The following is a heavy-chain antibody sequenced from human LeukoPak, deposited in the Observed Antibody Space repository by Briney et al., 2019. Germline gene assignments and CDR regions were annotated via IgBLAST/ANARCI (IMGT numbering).Heavy chain of an antibody. CDR2: IWYDGSNK. D-gene: IGHD5-12*01. CDR1: GFTFSSYG. CDR3: ARGGYDRISQVDY. J-gene: IGHJ4*02. Sequence: GRSLRLACAASGFTFSSYGMHWVRQAPGKGLEWVAVIWYDGSNKYYADSVKGRFTISRDNSKNTLYLQINSLRAEDTAVYYCARGGYDRISQVDYWGQGTLVTVSS. V-gene: IGHV3-33*01.